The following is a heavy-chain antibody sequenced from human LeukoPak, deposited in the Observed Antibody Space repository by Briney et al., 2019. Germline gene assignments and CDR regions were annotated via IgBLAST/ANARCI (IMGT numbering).Heavy chain of an antibody. J-gene: IGHJ5*02. V-gene: IGHV3-23*01. D-gene: IGHD3-10*01. CDR3: ARIFTYYYGSGSPYNWFDP. CDR1: GFTFSSYG. CDR2: ISGSGGST. Sequence: GGSLRLSCAASGFTFSSYGMSWVRQAPGKGLEWVSAISGSGGSTYYADSVKGRFTISRDNSKNTLYLQMNSLRAEDTAVYYCARIFTYYYGSGSPYNWFDPWGQGTLVTVSS.